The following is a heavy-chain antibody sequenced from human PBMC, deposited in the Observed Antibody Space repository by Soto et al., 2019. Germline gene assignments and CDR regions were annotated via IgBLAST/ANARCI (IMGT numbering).Heavy chain of an antibody. CDR3: AREDSTYYDFWSGYYGMDV. V-gene: IGHV3-33*08. Sequence: GGSLRLSCAASGFTFSSYAMSWVRQAPGKGLEWVAVIWYDGSNKYYADSVKGRFTISRDNSKNTLYLQMNSLRAEDTAVYYCAREDSTYYDFWSGYYGMDVWGQGTTVTVSS. CDR1: GFTFSSYA. CDR2: IWYDGSNK. J-gene: IGHJ6*02. D-gene: IGHD3-3*01.